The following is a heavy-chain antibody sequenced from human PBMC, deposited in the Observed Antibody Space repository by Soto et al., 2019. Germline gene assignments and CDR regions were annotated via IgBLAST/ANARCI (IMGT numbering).Heavy chain of an antibody. J-gene: IGHJ4*02. V-gene: IGHV1-69*13. Sequence: GASVKVSCKASGGTFSSYAISWVRQAPGQGLEWMGGIIPIFGTANYAQKFQGRVTITADESTSTAYMELSSLRSEDTAVYYCARGGPYYYDSSGYYYIWGQGTLVTVSS. CDR1: GGTFSSYA. CDR2: IIPIFGTA. D-gene: IGHD3-22*01. CDR3: ARGGPYYYDSSGYYYI.